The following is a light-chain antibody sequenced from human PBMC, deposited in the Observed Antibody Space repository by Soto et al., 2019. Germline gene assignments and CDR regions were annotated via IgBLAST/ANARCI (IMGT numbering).Light chain of an antibody. Sequence: DIHMTQSPSTLSASIGARVTITCRASESVKSWLAWYQQKAGKAPKFLIYKASTLESGVPSRFSGSGSGTEFTLTISSLQPDDFATYYCQQYNTYPWTFGQGTKVDI. CDR3: QQYNTYPWT. CDR2: KAS. V-gene: IGKV1-5*03. J-gene: IGKJ1*01. CDR1: ESVKSW.